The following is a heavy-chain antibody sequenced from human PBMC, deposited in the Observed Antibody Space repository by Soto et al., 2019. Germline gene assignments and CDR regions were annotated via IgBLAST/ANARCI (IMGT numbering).Heavy chain of an antibody. V-gene: IGHV4-34*01. D-gene: IGHD3-22*01. CDR1: GGSFSGYY. Sequence: PSETLSLTCAVYGGSFSGYYWTWIRQPPGTGLEWIGSISYSGSTYYNPSLKSRVTISVDTSKNQFSLKLSSVTAADTAVYYCASYYYDSSGYYYVPGVYWGQGTLVTV. CDR2: ISYSGST. J-gene: IGHJ4*02. CDR3: ASYYYDSSGYYYVPGVY.